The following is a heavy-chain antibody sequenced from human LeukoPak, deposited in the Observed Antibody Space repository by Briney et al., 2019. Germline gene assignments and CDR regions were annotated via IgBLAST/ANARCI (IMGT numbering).Heavy chain of an antibody. CDR3: AKDREWEPRQPIGYFDY. J-gene: IGHJ4*02. CDR1: GLTFSSYG. Sequence: LTGGSLTLSCAASGLTFSSYGIHWVRQAAGKGLEWVAAISYDGSNKYYADSEKGRFTISRDNSKNTLYLQMNSLRPEDTAVYYCAKDREWEPRQPIGYFDYWGQGTLVTVSS. CDR2: ISYDGSNK. V-gene: IGHV3-30*18. D-gene: IGHD1-26*01.